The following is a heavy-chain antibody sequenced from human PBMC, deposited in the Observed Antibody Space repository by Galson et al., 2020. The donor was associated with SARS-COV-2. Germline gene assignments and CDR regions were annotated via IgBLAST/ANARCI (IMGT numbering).Heavy chain of an antibody. D-gene: IGHD6-25*01. V-gene: IGHV3-23*01. CDR3: AASRSFDY. CDR1: GFTFSNYF. Sequence: GESLKISCAASGFTFSNYFMSWVRQAPGKGLEWVSTVGVSGASTNYADSVKGRFTISRDNSKNTLYLQMNSLRVEDTAVYYCAASRSFDYWGQGTLVTVSS. J-gene: IGHJ4*02. CDR2: VGVSGAST.